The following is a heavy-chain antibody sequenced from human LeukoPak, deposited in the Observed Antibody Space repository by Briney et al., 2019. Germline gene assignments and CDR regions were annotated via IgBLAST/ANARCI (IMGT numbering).Heavy chain of an antibody. D-gene: IGHD4-17*01. J-gene: IGHJ3*02. CDR1: ADSFSSHY. CDR3: ARDLVTVTKGFDI. CDR2: ISYIGST. Sequence: TSETLSLTCAASADSFSSHYWTWIRQPPGKGLEWIGYISYIGSTNYNPSPKSRVTISIDTSKNQFSLKLSSVTAADTAVYYCARDLVTVTKGFDIWGQGTMVSVSS. V-gene: IGHV4-59*11.